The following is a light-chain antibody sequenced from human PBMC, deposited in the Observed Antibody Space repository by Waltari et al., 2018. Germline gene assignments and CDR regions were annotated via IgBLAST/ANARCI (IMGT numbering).Light chain of an antibody. CDR1: QAICNK. CDR3: QQLTEYPRT. CDR2: SAS. J-gene: IGKJ2*01. Sequence: DIQLTQSPSFLSASVGDTVTITCRASQAICNKLGWYQQKRGQAPRVLIYSASTLQRGVPSRFSGSGSGADFTLTIAGLQPEDVATYYCQQLTEYPRTFGRGTKLDIQ. V-gene: IGKV1-9*01.